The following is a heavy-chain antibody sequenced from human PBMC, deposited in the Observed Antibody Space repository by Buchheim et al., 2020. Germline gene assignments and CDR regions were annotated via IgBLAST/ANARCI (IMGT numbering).Heavy chain of an antibody. CDR1: GFTFSSYA. J-gene: IGHJ5*02. CDR3: ARAESSVRRVGNWFDP. CDR2: ISYDGSNK. D-gene: IGHD3-10*01. V-gene: IGHV3-30*04. Sequence: QVQLVESGGGVVQPGRSLRLSCAASGFTFSSYAMHWVRQAPGKGLEWVAVISYDGSNKYYADSVKGRFTISRDNSKNTRSRKMNSLRAEDTAVYYCARAESSVRRVGNWFDPWGQGTL.